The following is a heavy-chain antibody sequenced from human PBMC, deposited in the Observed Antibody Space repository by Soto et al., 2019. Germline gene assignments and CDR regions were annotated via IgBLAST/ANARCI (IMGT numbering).Heavy chain of an antibody. D-gene: IGHD3-22*01. CDR3: AKERYYYDSSGYNDY. V-gene: IGHV3-23*01. Sequence: PGGSLRLSCAASGFTFSSYAMSWARQAPGKGLEWVSAISGSGGSTYYADSVKGRFTISRDNSKNTLYLQMNSLRAEDTAVYYCAKERYYYDSSGYNDYWGQGTLVTVSS. J-gene: IGHJ4*02. CDR1: GFTFSSYA. CDR2: ISGSGGST.